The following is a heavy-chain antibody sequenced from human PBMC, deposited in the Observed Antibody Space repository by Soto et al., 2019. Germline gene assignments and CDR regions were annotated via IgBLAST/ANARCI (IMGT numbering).Heavy chain of an antibody. J-gene: IGHJ6*03. CDR2: INSDGSST. CDR1: GFTFSSYW. V-gene: IGHV3-74*01. Sequence: EVQLVESGGGLVQPGGSLRLSCAASGFTFSSYWMHWVRQAPGKGLVWVSRINSDGSSTSYADSVKGRFTISRDNAKNTLYLQMNSLRAEDTAVYYCAITPHYYYYYMDVWGKGTTVTVSS. CDR3: AITPHYYYYYMDV.